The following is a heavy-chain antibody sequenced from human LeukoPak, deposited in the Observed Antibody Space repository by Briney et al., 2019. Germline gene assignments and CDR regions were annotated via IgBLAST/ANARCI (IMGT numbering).Heavy chain of an antibody. CDR1: EYTFTGDY. V-gene: IGHV1-2*02. CDR2: INPNSGGT. CDR3: ARDQDGYNYDY. Sequence: ASVKASCKASEYTFTGDYVHWVRQAPGQGLEWMGWINPNSGGTNYAHKFQDRATMTRNTSINTAYMELSRLTSDDTAVYYCARDQDGYNYDYWGQGTLVTVSS. D-gene: IGHD5-24*01. J-gene: IGHJ4*02.